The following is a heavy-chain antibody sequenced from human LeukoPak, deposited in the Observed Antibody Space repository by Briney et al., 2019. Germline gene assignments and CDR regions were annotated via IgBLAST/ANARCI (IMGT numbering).Heavy chain of an antibody. CDR3: AREWGYDYYYMDV. Sequence: VASVKVSCKASGYTFTSYAMSWVRQAPGQGPEWMGWINTNTGNPTYAQGFTGRFVFSLDKSVSTALLQISSLKAEDTAVYFCAREWGYDYYYMDVWGKGTTVSVSS. J-gene: IGHJ6*03. D-gene: IGHD1-26*01. V-gene: IGHV7-4-1*02. CDR2: INTNTGNP. CDR1: GYTFTSYA.